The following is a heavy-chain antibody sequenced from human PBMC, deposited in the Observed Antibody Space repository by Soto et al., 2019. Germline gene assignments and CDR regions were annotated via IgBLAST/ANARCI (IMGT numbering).Heavy chain of an antibody. Sequence: QVQLQESGPGLVKPSETLSLTCTVSGVSIANFFWSWIRQPPGKGLEWIGYMSQGGTTTYNPSLKGLPTISVDACKNPLSLKMTCVTAADTAMYYCARDRGGITVAANPLGEWFDPWGPGTLVTVSS. CDR3: ARDRGGITVAANPLGEWFDP. CDR1: GVSIANFF. CDR2: MSQGGTT. D-gene: IGHD6-19*01. V-gene: IGHV4-59*08. J-gene: IGHJ5*02.